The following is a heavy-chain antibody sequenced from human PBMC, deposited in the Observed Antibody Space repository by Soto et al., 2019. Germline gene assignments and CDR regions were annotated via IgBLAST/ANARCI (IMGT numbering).Heavy chain of an antibody. V-gene: IGHV4-30-2*06. D-gene: IGHD6-13*01. J-gene: IGHJ5*02. Sequence: QLQLQESGSGLLKPSQTLSLNCSVSGDSISSGGLSWNWLRQSPGRGLEWIGYIYYPGLTYYNPSLKSRVYKSLDTSENQVSLSLSSVTAADSAVYYCARGKRSKTASAGTGWFDPWGPGTLVTVSS. CDR3: ARGKRSKTASAGTGWFDP. CDR2: IYYPGLT. CDR1: GDSISSGGLS.